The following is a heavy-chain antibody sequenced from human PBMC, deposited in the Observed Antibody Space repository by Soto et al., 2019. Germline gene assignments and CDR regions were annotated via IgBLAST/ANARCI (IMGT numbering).Heavy chain of an antibody. CDR1: GYTFTSHD. Sequence: QVQLVQSGTEVKKPGASVKVSCKASGYTFTSHDINWVRQATGQGPEWMGWMNPNSGNTGYAQKFQGRVTMTRNTSISTAYMELSSLRSEDTAVYYCARWDYGVYARFDYWGQGTLVTVSS. J-gene: IGHJ4*02. D-gene: IGHD4-17*01. V-gene: IGHV1-8*01. CDR3: ARWDYGVYARFDY. CDR2: MNPNSGNT.